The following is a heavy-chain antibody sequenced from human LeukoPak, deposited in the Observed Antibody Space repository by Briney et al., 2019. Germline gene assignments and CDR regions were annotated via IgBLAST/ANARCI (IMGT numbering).Heavy chain of an antibody. Sequence: PSETLSLTCTVSGGSISSYYWSWIRQPPGKGLEWIGYIYYSGSTNYNPSLKSRVTISVDTSKNQFSLKLSSVTAADTAVYYCAREGLDDSSGSDAFDIWGQGTMVTVSS. CDR3: AREGLDDSSGSDAFDI. CDR2: IYYSGST. V-gene: IGHV4-59*01. D-gene: IGHD3-22*01. J-gene: IGHJ3*02. CDR1: GGSISSYY.